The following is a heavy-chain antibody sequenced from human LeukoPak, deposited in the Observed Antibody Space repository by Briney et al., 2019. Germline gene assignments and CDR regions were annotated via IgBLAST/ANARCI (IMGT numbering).Heavy chain of an antibody. D-gene: IGHD5-24*01. CDR3: ARAWPRDGYKY. CDR1: GFTFSNYW. J-gene: IGHJ4*02. CDR2: INRDGSGK. V-gene: IGHV3-7*01. Sequence: GGSLRLSCAASGFTFSNYWMRWVRQAPGKGLEWVANINRDGSGKYYVDSVKGRFTISRDNPKNSLYLEMNSLRVEDTAVYYCARAWPRDGYKYWGQGTLVTVSS.